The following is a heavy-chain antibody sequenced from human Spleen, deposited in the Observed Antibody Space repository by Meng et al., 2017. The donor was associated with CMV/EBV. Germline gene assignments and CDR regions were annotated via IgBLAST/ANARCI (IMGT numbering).Heavy chain of an antibody. V-gene: IGHV1-69*05. D-gene: IGHD3-3*01. CDR3: ARELIFGVVGHYYGMDV. CDR1: GGTFSSYA. J-gene: IGHJ6*02. CDR2: IIPIFGTA. Sequence: SVKVSCKASGGTFSSYAISWVRQAPGQGLEWMGGIIPIFGTANYAQKFQGRVTITTDESTSTAYMELSSLRSEDTAVYYCARELIFGVVGHYYGMDVWGQGITVTVSS.